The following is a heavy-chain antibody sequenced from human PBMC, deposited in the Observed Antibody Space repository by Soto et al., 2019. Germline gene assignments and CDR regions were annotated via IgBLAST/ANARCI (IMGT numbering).Heavy chain of an antibody. Sequence: QVQLQESGPGLVRPSQTLSLTCTVSGDSISSGGHYWSWIRQHPGKGLEWIGYIDYTGSTYYNPSLKRRVSIAVDTSKSDFSLNLSSVTAADTAVYYCARGRLRDRFDYWGQGTLVTVSS. CDR3: ARGRLRDRFDY. D-gene: IGHD4-17*01. CDR2: IDYTGST. J-gene: IGHJ4*02. V-gene: IGHV4-31*03. CDR1: GDSISSGGHY.